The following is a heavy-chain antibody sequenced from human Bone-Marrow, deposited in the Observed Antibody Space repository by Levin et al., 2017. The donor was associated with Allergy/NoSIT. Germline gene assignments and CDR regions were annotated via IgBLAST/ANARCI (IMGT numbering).Heavy chain of an antibody. CDR2: VNCNSGDT. J-gene: IGHJ4*02. CDR3: ARNDYGDYVQNFDY. V-gene: IGHV1-2*02. CDR1: GYTFTDHY. Sequence: GASVKVSCEAAGYTFTDHYMHWVRQAPGQGFEWMGWVNCNSGDTHYAQKFQDRVTMTRDTSITTAYIEVSSLRFDDTALYFCARNDYGDYVQNFDYWGQGTLVTVSS. D-gene: IGHD4-17*01.